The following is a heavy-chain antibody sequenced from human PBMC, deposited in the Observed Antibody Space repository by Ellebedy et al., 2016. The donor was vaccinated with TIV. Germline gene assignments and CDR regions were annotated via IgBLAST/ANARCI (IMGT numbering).Heavy chain of an antibody. D-gene: IGHD4-17*01. J-gene: IGHJ6*02. CDR1: DGSFSGYY. Sequence: SETLSLTCAVYDGSFSGYYWSWIRQPPGKGLEWIGEINHSGSTNYNPSLKSRVAISVDTSKNQFSLKLSSVTAADTAVYYCARIGPNTVTTLYRQLYYYYGMDVWGQGTTVTVYS. CDR3: ARIGPNTVTTLYRQLYYYYGMDV. CDR2: INHSGST. V-gene: IGHV4-34*01.